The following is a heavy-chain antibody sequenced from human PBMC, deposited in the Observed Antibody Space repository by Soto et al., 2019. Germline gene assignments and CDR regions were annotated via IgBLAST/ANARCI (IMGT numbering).Heavy chain of an antibody. CDR1: GLTVSSNY. Sequence: EVQLVETGGGLIQPGGSLRLSCAASGLTVSSNYMNWVRQAPGKGLEWVSVLYSGGSTHYAGSVKGRFIISRDNSKTTLYLQMNSLRVEDTAVYYCAIDRPGDEGDGFDIWGHGTMVTVSS. CDR3: AIDRPGDEGDGFDI. D-gene: IGHD3-10*01. V-gene: IGHV3-53*02. J-gene: IGHJ3*02. CDR2: LYSGGST.